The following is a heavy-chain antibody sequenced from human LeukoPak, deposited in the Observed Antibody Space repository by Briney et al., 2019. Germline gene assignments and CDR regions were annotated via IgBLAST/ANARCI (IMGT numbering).Heavy chain of an antibody. CDR2: IKQDGSEK. V-gene: IGHV3-7*01. Sequence: GGSLRLSCAAPGFTFSNYAMSWVRQAPGKGLEWVANIKQDGSEKYYVDSVKGRFTISRDNAKNSLYLQMNSLRAEDTAVYYCARDSLFWGQGTLVTVSS. J-gene: IGHJ4*02. CDR1: GFTFSNYA. CDR3: ARDSLF.